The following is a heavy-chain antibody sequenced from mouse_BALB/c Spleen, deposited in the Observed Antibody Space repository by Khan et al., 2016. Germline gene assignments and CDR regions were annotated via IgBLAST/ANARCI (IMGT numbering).Heavy chain of an antibody. CDR3: ARYIGCCLDY. J-gene: IGHJ2*01. V-gene: IGHV3-8*02. CDR1: GDSITSGY. Sequence: EVQLVESGPSLVKPSQTLSLTCSVTGDSITSGYWNWIRKSPGNKLEYMGYISYSGDTYYNPSLKSRISITRDTSKNQYYLQLNSVTTEDTATCVCARYIGCCLDYWGQGTTLTVSS. CDR2: ISYSGDT. D-gene: IGHD2-2*01.